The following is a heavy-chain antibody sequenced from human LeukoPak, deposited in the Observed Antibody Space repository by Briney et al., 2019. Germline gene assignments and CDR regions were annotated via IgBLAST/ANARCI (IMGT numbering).Heavy chain of an antibody. CDR1: GYTLTELS. J-gene: IGHJ4*02. Sequence: ASVKVSCKVSGYTLTELSVHWVRQAPGKGLEWMGGFDPEDGETIYAQKFQGRVTMTEDTSTDTAYMELSSLRSEDTAVYYCATLRKIYDFWSGYYDLLDFDYWGQGTLVTVSS. CDR3: ATLRKIYDFWSGYYDLLDFDY. V-gene: IGHV1-24*01. D-gene: IGHD3-3*01. CDR2: FDPEDGET.